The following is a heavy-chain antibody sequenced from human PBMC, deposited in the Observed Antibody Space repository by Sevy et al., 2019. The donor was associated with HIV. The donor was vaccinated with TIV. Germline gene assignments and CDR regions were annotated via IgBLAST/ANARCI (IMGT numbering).Heavy chain of an antibody. CDR2: IYTSGST. V-gene: IGHV4-61*02. Sequence: SETLSLTCTVSGGSISSGSYYWSWIRQPAGKGLEWIGRIYTSGSTNYNPSLKSRVTISVDTSKNQFSLKLSSVTAADTAVYYCAREGSTWAVWFDPWGQGTLVTVSS. J-gene: IGHJ5*02. D-gene: IGHD2-2*01. CDR1: GGSISSGSYY. CDR3: AREGSTWAVWFDP.